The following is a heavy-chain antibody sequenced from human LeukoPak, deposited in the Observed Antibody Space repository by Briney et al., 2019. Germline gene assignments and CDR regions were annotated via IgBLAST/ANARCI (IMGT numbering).Heavy chain of an antibody. D-gene: IGHD6-13*01. CDR1: GFTFSSYS. CDR2: ISRSSTTI. J-gene: IGHJ4*02. CDR3: ASAGYSGSWYHY. Sequence: PGGSLRLSCAASGFTFSSYSMNWVRQAPGKGLEWVSDISRSSTTIYYADSVKGRFTISRDNAKNSLYLQMNSLRVEDTAVYYCASAGYSGSWYHYWGQGTLVTVSS. V-gene: IGHV3-48*01.